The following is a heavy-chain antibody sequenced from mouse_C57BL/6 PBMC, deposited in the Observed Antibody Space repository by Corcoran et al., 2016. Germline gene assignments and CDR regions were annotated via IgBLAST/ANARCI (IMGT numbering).Heavy chain of an antibody. V-gene: IGHV1-26*01. Sequence: EVQLQQSGPELVKPGASVKISCKASGYTFTDYYMNWVKQSHGKSLEWIGDINPNNGGTSYNQKFKGKATLTVDKSSSTAYMELRSLTSEDSAVYYCARNLISGKLRSYWYFDVWGTGTTVTVSS. D-gene: IGHD1-1*01. CDR1: GYTFTDYY. CDR2: INPNNGGT. CDR3: ARNLISGKLRSYWYFDV. J-gene: IGHJ1*03.